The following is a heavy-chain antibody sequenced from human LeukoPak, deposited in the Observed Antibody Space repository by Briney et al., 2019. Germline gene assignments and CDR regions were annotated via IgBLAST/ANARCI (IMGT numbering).Heavy chain of an antibody. Sequence: GGTLRLSCAASGFTFSSYGMSWVRQAPGKGLEWVSAISGSGGSTYYADSAKGRFTISRDNSKNTLYLQMNSLRAEDTAVYYCAKDRNDYAWWFDPWGQGTLVTVSS. CDR3: AKDRNDYAWWFDP. J-gene: IGHJ5*02. D-gene: IGHD4-17*01. CDR1: GFTFSSYG. CDR2: ISGSGGST. V-gene: IGHV3-23*01.